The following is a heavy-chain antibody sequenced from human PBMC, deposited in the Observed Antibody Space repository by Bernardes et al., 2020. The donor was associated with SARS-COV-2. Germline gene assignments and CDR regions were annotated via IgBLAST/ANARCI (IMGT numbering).Heavy chain of an antibody. CDR3: ARLGYTDYDYFIDY. J-gene: IGHJ4*02. V-gene: IGHV1-3*01. CDR2: INAGNGNT. CDR1: GYTFTKHA. D-gene: IGHD5-12*01. Sequence: ASVKVSCKASGYTFTKHAIHWVRQAPGQRLEWMGWINAGNGNTKYSQKFQGRVTITRDTSATTAYMELSGLRSEDTAIFYCARLGYTDYDYFIDYWGQGTLVTVSS.